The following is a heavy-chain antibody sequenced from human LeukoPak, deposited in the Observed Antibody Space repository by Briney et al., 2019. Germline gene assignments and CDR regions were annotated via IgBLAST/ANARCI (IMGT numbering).Heavy chain of an antibody. J-gene: IGHJ6*02. V-gene: IGHV4-59*01. CDR2: IYYSGST. CDR3: ARNGEYYYYGVDV. D-gene: IGHD3-10*01. Sequence: SETLSLTCTVSGGSISSYYWSWIRQPPGKGLEWIGYIYYSGSTNYNPSLKSRVTISVDTSKNQFSLRLSSVTAADTAVYYCARNGEYYYYGVDVWGQGTTVTVSS. CDR1: GGSISSYY.